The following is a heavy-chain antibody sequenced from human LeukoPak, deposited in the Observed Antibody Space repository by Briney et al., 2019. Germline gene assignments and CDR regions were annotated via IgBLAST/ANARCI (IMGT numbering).Heavy chain of an antibody. D-gene: IGHD2-2*02. CDR2: INPSGGST. Sequence: ASVKVSCKASGYTFTSYYMHWVRQAPGQGLEWMGIINPSGGSTTYAQKFQGRVTMTSDTSTRTVYMELSSLRSEDTAFYYCAGTSYYNCYWFDPWGQGTLVTVSS. V-gene: IGHV1-46*03. J-gene: IGHJ5*02. CDR1: GYTFTSYY. CDR3: AGTSYYNCYWFDP.